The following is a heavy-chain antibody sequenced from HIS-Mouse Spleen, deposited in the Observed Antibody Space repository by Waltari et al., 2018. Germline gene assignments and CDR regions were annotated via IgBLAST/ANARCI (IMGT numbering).Heavy chain of an antibody. Sequence: QLQLQESGPGLVKPSETLSLTCTVSGGSSSSSSYYWGWIRQPPGKGLEWIGRIYYSGSTYYNPSRKSRVTISVDTSKNQLSLKLSSVTAADTAVYYCAREIPYSSSWYDWYFDLWGRGTLVTVSS. CDR2: IYYSGST. V-gene: IGHV4-39*07. CDR3: AREIPYSSSWYDWYFDL. D-gene: IGHD6-13*01. CDR1: GGSSSSSSYY. J-gene: IGHJ2*01.